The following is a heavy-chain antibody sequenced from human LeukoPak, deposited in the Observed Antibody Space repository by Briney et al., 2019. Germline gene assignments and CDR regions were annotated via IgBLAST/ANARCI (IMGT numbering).Heavy chain of an antibody. CDR2: IYYSGST. V-gene: IGHV4-59*01. J-gene: IGHJ2*01. Sequence: SSETLSLTCTVSGGSSSSYYWSWIRQPPGKGLEWIGNIYYSGSTNYNPPLKSRVTISVDTSKNQFSLKLTSVTAADTAVYYCARRAAGGGWYFDLWGRGTLVTVSS. CDR1: GGSSSSYY. CDR3: ARRAAGGGWYFDL. D-gene: IGHD6-13*01.